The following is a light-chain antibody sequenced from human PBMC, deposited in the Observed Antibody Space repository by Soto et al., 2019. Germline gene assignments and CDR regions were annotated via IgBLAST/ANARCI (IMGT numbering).Light chain of an antibody. CDR1: QSFSSN. CDR2: GAS. J-gene: IGKJ5*01. Sequence: VLTQSPACLSVSPGQTATLSCRASQSFSSNVAWYQQKPGQAPRLLIYGASTRATGIPARFSGSGSGTEFTLTISSLQSEDFAVYYCQQRSNWPSITFGQGTRLEIK. V-gene: IGKV3-15*01. CDR3: QQRSNWPSIT.